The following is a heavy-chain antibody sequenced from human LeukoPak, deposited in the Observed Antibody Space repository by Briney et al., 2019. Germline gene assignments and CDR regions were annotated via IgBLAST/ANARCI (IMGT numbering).Heavy chain of an antibody. CDR3: ARDSLVGATRFDL. CDR1: GYTFTTYY. CDR2: IHPNGGTT. V-gene: IGHV1-46*01. J-gene: IGHJ2*01. Sequence: ASVKLSCKASGYTFTTYYIHWVRQAPGQGLEWRGIIHPNGGTTTYAQKFQGRVTMTRDTSTSTVYMELSSLRSEDTAVFYCARDSLVGATRFDLWGRGSLVTVSS. D-gene: IGHD1-26*01.